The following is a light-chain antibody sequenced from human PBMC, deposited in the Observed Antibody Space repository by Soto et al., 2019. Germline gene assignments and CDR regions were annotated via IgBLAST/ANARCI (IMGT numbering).Light chain of an antibody. CDR3: QQYHSSPYT. V-gene: IGKV3-20*01. Sequence: EVVLTQSPGTLSLSPGERATLSCRASQDLSSSYLAWYQQKPGQAPRLLIYVASNRATAIPDRFSGSGSGTDFILTISRLEPEDFAVYYCQQYHSSPYTFGQGTKLEIK. CDR1: QDLSSSY. J-gene: IGKJ2*01. CDR2: VAS.